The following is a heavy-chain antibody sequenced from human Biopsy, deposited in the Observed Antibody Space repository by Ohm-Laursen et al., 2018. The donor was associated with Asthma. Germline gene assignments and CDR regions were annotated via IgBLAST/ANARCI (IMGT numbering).Heavy chain of an antibody. V-gene: IGHV3-48*02. CDR2: ISSSGSTI. D-gene: IGHD2-21*02. CDR1: GFTFSSYS. CDR3: ARDAGYCGGDCYSLLEYYYYYYGMDV. J-gene: IGHJ6*02. Sequence: SLRPSCAASGFTFSSYSMNWVRQAPGKGLEWVSYISSSGSTIYYADSVKGRFTISRDNAKNSLYLQMNSLRDEDTAVYYCARDAGYCGGDCYSLLEYYYYYYGMDVWGQGTTVTVSS.